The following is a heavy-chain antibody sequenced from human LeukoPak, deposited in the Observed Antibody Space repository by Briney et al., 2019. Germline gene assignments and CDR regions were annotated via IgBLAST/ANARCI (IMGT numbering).Heavy chain of an antibody. V-gene: IGHV3-23*01. CDR2: ISGSGGST. D-gene: IGHD3-3*01. J-gene: IGHJ4*02. CDR1: GFTFSSYA. Sequence: GGSLRLSCAASGFTFSSYAXSWVRQAPXXXXEWVSAISGSGGSTYYADSVKGRFTISRDNSKNTLYLQMNSLRAEDTAVYYCAKVHYDFWSGYWGQGTLVTVSS. CDR3: AKVHYDFWSGY.